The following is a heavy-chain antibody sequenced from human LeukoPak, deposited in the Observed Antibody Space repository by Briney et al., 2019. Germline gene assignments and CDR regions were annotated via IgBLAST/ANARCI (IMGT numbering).Heavy chain of an antibody. D-gene: IGHD6-19*01. CDR3: ARRESSGSIDY. V-gene: IGHV5-51*01. Sequence: PAESLKIFCSGSGYSFTNYWNGCVRQVPGKGLEWMGIIQPDDSDTRYSPSFQGQVTISADKSINTTYLQWSGLKASDTAMYYCARRESSGSIDYWGQGTLVTVSS. J-gene: IGHJ4*02. CDR2: IQPDDSDT. CDR1: GYSFTNYW.